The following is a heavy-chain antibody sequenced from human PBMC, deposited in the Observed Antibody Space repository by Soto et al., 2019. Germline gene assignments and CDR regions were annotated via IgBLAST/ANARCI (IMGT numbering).Heavy chain of an antibody. J-gene: IGHJ3*02. CDR1: GGSVSSGSYY. CDR2: MYYSGST. Sequence: QVQLQESGPGLVKPSETLSLTCTVSGGSVSSGSYYWSWIRQPPGKGLEWIGYMYYSGSTNYNPSLASRDTTSLDTPKNQCSLRLSSVTAADTAVYYWARGGGNSARDDFDIWGQGTMVTVSS. V-gene: IGHV4-61*01. D-gene: IGHD1-1*01. CDR3: ARGGGNSARDDFDI.